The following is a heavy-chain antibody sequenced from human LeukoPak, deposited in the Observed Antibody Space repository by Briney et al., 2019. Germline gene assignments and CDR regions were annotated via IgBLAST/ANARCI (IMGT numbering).Heavy chain of an antibody. CDR2: INHSGST. CDR1: GGSFSGYY. V-gene: IGHV4-34*01. D-gene: IGHD6-6*01. J-gene: IGHJ4*02. CDR3: ARGGDNSLDSSYHRPFDY. Sequence: SETLSLTCAVYGGSFSGYYWSWIRQPPGKGLEWIGEINHSGSTNYNPSLKSRVTISVDTSKNQFSLKLSSVTAADTAVYYCARGGDNSLDSSYHRPFDYWGQGTLVTVSS.